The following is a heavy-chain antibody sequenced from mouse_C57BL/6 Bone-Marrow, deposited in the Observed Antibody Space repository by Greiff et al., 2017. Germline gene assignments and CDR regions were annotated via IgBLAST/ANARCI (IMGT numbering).Heavy chain of an antibody. CDR3: ARVWYAMDY. Sequence: EVQGVESGGGLVQPGGSLNLSCAASGFDFSRYWMSWARQAPGKGQEWIGEINPGSSTINYTPSLQDKFIISRDNAKNTLYLQMSKVRSEDTALYYCARVWYAMDYWGQGTSVTVSS. J-gene: IGHJ4*01. CDR1: GFDFSRYW. V-gene: IGHV4-2*02. D-gene: IGHD2-10*02. CDR2: INPGSSTI.